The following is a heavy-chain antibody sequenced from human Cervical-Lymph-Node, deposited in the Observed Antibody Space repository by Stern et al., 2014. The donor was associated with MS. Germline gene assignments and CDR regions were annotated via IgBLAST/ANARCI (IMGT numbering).Heavy chain of an antibody. CDR2: ISWNSGSI. CDR1: GFTFDDNA. CDR3: AKDYYDYGMDV. V-gene: IGHV3-9*01. J-gene: IGHJ6*02. Sequence: EVQLEESGGGLVPPGRSLRLSCAASGFTFDDNAMHWVRQAPGKGLEWVSGISWNSGSIGYADSVKGRFTISRDNAKNSLYLQMNSLRAEDTALYYCAKDYYDYGMDVWGQGTTVTVSS.